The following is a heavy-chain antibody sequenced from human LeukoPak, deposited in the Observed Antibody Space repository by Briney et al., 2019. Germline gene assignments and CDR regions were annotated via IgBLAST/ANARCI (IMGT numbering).Heavy chain of an antibody. Sequence: SVKVSCKASGGTFSSYAINWVRQAPGQELEWLGGINPIFGTTNYAQKFQGRVTITTDETTSTAYMELSSLTSEDTAVYYCAREGYCSGGSCYPRHYFDYWGQETLVTVSS. D-gene: IGHD2-15*01. V-gene: IGHV1-69*05. J-gene: IGHJ4*02. CDR3: AREGYCSGGSCYPRHYFDY. CDR2: INPIFGTT. CDR1: GGTFSSYA.